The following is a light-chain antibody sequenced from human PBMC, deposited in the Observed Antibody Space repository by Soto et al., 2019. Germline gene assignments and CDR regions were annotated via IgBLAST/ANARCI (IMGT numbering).Light chain of an antibody. CDR2: WAS. CDR3: QQDYSTPYT. CDR1: QSVLSSSNNKNS. J-gene: IGKJ2*01. V-gene: IGKV4-1*01. Sequence: DIVMTQSPDSRAVSLGERATINCKSSQSVLSSSNNKNSLAWYQQKPGYPTKLLIDWASTRESGVPERFSGSGSGTDFTLTSRNHKAEDVAVYYCQQDYSTPYTFGPGTKLEIK.